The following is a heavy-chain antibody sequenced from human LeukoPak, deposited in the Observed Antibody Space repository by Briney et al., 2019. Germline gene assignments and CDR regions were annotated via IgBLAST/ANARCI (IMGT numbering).Heavy chain of an antibody. Sequence: GGSLRLSCAASGFTFSSYSMNWVRRAPGKGLEWVAVISYDGSNKYYADSVKGRFTISRDNSKNTLYLQMNSLRAEDTAVYYCCDSNWNDSDYWGQGTLVTVSS. CDR1: GFTFSSYS. J-gene: IGHJ4*02. CDR2: ISYDGSNK. V-gene: IGHV3-30*03. CDR3: CDSNWNDSDY. D-gene: IGHD1-20*01.